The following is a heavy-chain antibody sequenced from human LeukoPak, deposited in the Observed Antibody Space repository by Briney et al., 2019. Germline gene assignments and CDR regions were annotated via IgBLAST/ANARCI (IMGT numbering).Heavy chain of an antibody. V-gene: IGHV1-2*02. CDR2: INPNSGGT. D-gene: IGHD3-10*01. J-gene: IGHJ5*02. Sequence: ASVKVSCKASGYTFTGYYMHWVRQAPGQGLEWMGWINPNSGGTNYAQKFQGRVTMTRDTSISTAYMELSRLRSDDTAVYYCARGSYYGSGSQHNWFDPWGQGTLVTVSS. CDR1: GYTFTGYY. CDR3: ARGSYYGSGSQHNWFDP.